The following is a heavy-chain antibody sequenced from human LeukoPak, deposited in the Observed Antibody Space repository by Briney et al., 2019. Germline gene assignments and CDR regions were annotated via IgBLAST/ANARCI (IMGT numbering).Heavy chain of an antibody. CDR3: AKSNGYDLVDI. D-gene: IGHD3/OR15-3a*01. Sequence: SETLSLTCTVSGASINSSPYYWTWIRQPAGKGLEWIGHIFTTGPGSYNPSLRSRVTISRDTSKNEFSLSLNSLTAADTAVYYCAKSNGYDLVDIWGQGTMVTVSS. J-gene: IGHJ3*02. V-gene: IGHV4-61*09. CDR2: IFTTGPG. CDR1: GASINSSPYY.